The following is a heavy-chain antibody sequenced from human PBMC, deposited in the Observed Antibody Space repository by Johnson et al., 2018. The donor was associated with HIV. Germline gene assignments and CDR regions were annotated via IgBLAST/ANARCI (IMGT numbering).Heavy chain of an antibody. J-gene: IGHJ3*02. Sequence: EQLVETGGGLIQPGGSLRLSCAASGFTVSSNYMSWVRQAPGKGLEWVSVIYSGGSTYYADSVKGRFTISRDNSKNTLYLQMNSLRAEDTAVYYCARDPYSGSYSAFDIWGQGTMVTVSS. D-gene: IGHD1-26*01. CDR1: GFTVSSNY. CDR2: IYSGGST. V-gene: IGHV3-53*02. CDR3: ARDPYSGSYSAFDI.